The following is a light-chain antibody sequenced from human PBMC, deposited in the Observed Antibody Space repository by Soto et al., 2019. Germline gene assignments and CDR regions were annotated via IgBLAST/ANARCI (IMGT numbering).Light chain of an antibody. Sequence: EILLTQSPATLSLSPGERATLSCRASQSVSSCLAWYQQKPGQAPRLLIYDASNWATGIPARFSGSGSGTDFTLTISSLEPEDFAVYYCQQRSNWLFTFGGGTKVDIK. CDR1: QSVSSC. J-gene: IGKJ4*01. V-gene: IGKV3-11*01. CDR2: DAS. CDR3: QQRSNWLFT.